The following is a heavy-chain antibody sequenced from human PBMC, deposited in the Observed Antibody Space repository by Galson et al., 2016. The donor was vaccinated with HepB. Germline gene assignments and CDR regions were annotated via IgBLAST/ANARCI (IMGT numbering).Heavy chain of an antibody. CDR2: IDWDDDK. CDR1: GFSLSTSGMC. J-gene: IGHJ4*02. V-gene: IGHV2-70*11. Sequence: ALVKPTQTLTLTCTFSGFSLSTSGMCVSWIRQPPGKALEWLARIDWDDDKYSNTSLKTRLTIPKYTSKTQVVLTMTNMDPVDTATYYCSRHQQWGSYSLDHWGQGTLVTVSS. CDR3: SRHQQWGSYSLDH. D-gene: IGHD3-16*01.